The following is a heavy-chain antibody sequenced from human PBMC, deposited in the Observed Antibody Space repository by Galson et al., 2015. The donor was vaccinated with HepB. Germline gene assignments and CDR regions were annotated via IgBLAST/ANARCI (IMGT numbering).Heavy chain of an antibody. CDR3: ARPASIAAPTKVGRANNWFDP. CDR1: GGSISSSSYY. J-gene: IGHJ5*02. CDR2: IYYSGST. V-gene: IGHV4-39*01. Sequence: LSLTCTVSGGSISSSSYYWGWIRQPPGKGLEWIGSIYYSGSTYYNPSLKSRVTISVDTSKNQFSLKLSSVTAADTAVYYCARPASIAAPTKVGRANNWFDPWGQGTLVTVPS. D-gene: IGHD6-6*01.